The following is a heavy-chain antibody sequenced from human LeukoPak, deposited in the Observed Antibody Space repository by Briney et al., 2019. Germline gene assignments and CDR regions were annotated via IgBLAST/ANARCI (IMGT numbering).Heavy chain of an antibody. V-gene: IGHV3-30*02. D-gene: IGHD5-24*01. Sequence: PGGSLRLSCVASGFTFSSYGMHWVRQAPGKGLEWVAFIRYDGSNKYYADSVKGRFTISRDNSKNTLYLQMNSLRAEDTAVYYCAKERQRWPQPDFDYWGQGTLVTVSS. CDR1: GFTFSSYG. J-gene: IGHJ4*02. CDR3: AKERQRWPQPDFDY. CDR2: IRYDGSNK.